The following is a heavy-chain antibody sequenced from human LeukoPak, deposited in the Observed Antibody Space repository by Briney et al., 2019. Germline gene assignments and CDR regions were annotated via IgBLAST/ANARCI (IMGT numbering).Heavy chain of an antibody. Sequence: GGSLRLSCAASGFTFSSYSMNWVRQAPGKGLEWVSSISSSSSYIYYADSVKGRSTISRDNAKNSLYLQMNSLRAEDTAVYYCARGSQRPRSWFDYWGQGTLVTVSS. CDR2: ISSSSSYI. CDR3: ARGSQRPRSWFDY. V-gene: IGHV3-21*01. CDR1: GFTFSSYS. D-gene: IGHD6-25*01. J-gene: IGHJ4*02.